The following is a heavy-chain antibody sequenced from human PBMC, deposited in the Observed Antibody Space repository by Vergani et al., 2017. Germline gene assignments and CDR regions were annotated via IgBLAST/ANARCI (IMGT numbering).Heavy chain of an antibody. CDR2: IDWADDK. D-gene: IGHD3-10*01. J-gene: IGHJ6*02. CDR3: ARLLWFGENYCMDV. CDR1: GFSLSTSGMC. V-gene: IGHV2-70*15. Sequence: QVTLRESGPALVKPTRTLTLTCTFSGFSLSTSGMCVSWIRQPPGKALEWLARIDWADDKYYSTSLKTMLTLSKDTSKNQVVLTMTNMDPVDTATYYCARLLWFGENYCMDVWGQGTTVTVSS.